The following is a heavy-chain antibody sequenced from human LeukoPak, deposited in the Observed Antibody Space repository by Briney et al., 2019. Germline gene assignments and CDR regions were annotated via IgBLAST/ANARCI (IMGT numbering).Heavy chain of an antibody. CDR1: GGSNSSSSYY. V-gene: IGHV4-39*01. Sequence: SETLSLTCTVSGGSNSSSSYYWGWIRQPPGKGLEWIGSIYYSGSTYYNPSLKSRVTISVDTSKNQFSLKLSSVTAADTAVYYCAREQLVGDYFDYWGQGTLVTVSS. J-gene: IGHJ4*02. CDR2: IYYSGST. CDR3: AREQLVGDYFDY. D-gene: IGHD6-6*01.